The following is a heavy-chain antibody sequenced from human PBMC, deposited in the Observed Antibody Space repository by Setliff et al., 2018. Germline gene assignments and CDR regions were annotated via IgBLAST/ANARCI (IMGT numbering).Heavy chain of an antibody. V-gene: IGHV4-39*07. CDR1: GGSISSSSHY. CDR3: ARDMGQPYYFES. CDR2: IYYTGST. D-gene: IGHD1-1*01. Sequence: SETLSLTCTVSGGSISSSSHYWGWIRQPPGKGLEWIGSIYYTGSTYYNPSLKSRVTMSVDTSKRQFSLKLGSATAADTAVYYCARDMGQPYYFESWGLGTRVTVSS. J-gene: IGHJ4*02.